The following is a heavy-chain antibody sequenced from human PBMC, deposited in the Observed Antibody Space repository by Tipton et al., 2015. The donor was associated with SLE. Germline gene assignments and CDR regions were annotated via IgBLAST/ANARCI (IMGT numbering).Heavy chain of an antibody. V-gene: IGHV3-33*08. Sequence: SLRLSCAASGFTFSSYGMHWVRQAPGKGLEWVAVIWYDGSNKYYADSVKGRFTISRDNSKNTLYLQMNSLRAEDTAVYYCATWWFPYVEGPNWFDPWGQGTLVTVSS. CDR2: IWYDGSNK. J-gene: IGHJ5*02. CDR1: GFTFSSYG. D-gene: IGHD2-15*01. CDR3: ATWWFPYVEGPNWFDP.